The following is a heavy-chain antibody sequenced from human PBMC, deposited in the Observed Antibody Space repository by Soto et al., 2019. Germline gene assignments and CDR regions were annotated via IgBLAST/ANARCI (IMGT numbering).Heavy chain of an antibody. D-gene: IGHD2-8*01. CDR2: INWNGGST. V-gene: IGHV3-20*01. CDR3: ARESPLSYCTNGVCPPTLYYMDV. Sequence: GGSLRLSCAASGFTFEDYGMSRVRQAPGKGLEWVSGINWNGGSTGYADSVKGRFTISRDNAKNSLYLQMNSLRAEDTALYHCARESPLSYCTNGVCPPTLYYMDVWGKGTTVTVSS. J-gene: IGHJ6*03. CDR1: GFTFEDYG.